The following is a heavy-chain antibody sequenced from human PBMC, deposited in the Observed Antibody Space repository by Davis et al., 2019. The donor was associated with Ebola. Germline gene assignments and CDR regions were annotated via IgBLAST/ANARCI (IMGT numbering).Heavy chain of an antibody. V-gene: IGHV4-39*01. Sequence: MPSETLSLTCTVSGGSVSSGSYYWGWIRQPPGKGLEWIGSIYYSGSTYYNPSLKSRVTISVDTSKNQFSLKLSSVTAADTAVYYCAGGYCSSTSCYRGLYYYYGMDVWGQGTTVTVSS. J-gene: IGHJ6*02. CDR2: IYYSGST. CDR1: GGSVSSGSYY. CDR3: AGGYCSSTSCYRGLYYYYGMDV. D-gene: IGHD2-2*01.